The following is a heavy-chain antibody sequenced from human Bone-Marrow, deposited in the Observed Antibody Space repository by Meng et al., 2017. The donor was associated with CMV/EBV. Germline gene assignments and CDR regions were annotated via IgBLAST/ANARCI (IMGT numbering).Heavy chain of an antibody. CDR1: GYTFTGYY. Sequence: ASVKVPCKASGYTFTGYYMHWVRQAPGQGLEWMGWINPNSGGTNYAQKFQGRVTMTRDTSISTAYMELSRLRSDDTAVYYCARMYSSGWYSFYYYYGMDVWGQGTTVTVSS. CDR3: ARMYSSGWYSFYYYYGMDV. CDR2: INPNSGGT. J-gene: IGHJ6*02. V-gene: IGHV1-2*02. D-gene: IGHD6-19*01.